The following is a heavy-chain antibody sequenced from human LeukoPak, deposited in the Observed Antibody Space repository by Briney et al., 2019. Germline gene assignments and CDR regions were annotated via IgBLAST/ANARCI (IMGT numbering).Heavy chain of an antibody. V-gene: IGHV4-59*12. D-gene: IGHD3-16*02. CDR2: IYHSGST. J-gene: IGHJ5*02. CDR1: GGSISSYY. CDR3: ARGWSAYYDYVWGSYLPSWFDP. Sequence: PSETLSLTCTVSGGSISSYYWSWIRQPPGKGLEWIGYIYHSGSTYYNPSLKSRVTISVDRSKNQFSLKLSSVTAADTAVYYCARGWSAYYDYVWGSYLPSWFDPWGQGTLVTVSS.